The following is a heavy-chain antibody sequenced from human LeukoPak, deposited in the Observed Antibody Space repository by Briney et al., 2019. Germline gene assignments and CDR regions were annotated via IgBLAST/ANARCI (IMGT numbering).Heavy chain of an antibody. CDR1: GFTFSDYS. V-gene: IGHV3-48*02. J-gene: IGHJ4*02. CDR2: ISSSSSTV. CDR3: ARAGYGDPHFDF. Sequence: GGSLTLSCAASGFTFSDYSMNWVRQAPGTGLEWVSYISSSSSTVYYADSVKGRFTITRDNAKNSLYLQMNSLRDEDTAVYYCARAGYGDPHFDFWGQGTLVTVSS. D-gene: IGHD4-17*01.